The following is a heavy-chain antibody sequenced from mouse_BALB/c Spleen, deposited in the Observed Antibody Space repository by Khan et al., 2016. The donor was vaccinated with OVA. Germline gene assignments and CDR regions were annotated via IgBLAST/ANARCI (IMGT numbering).Heavy chain of an antibody. Sequence: EVQLVESGPGLVKPSQSLSLTCTVTGYSITSDYARNWIRQFPGNKLEWMGYISYSGSTNYNPALKSRISITRDTSKNQFFLQLNSVTTEDTATYYCARDGSRYNYAMDYWGQGTSVTVSS. CDR2: ISYSGST. D-gene: IGHD2-3*01. J-gene: IGHJ4*01. CDR1: GYSITSDYA. CDR3: ARDGSRYNYAMDY. V-gene: IGHV3-2*02.